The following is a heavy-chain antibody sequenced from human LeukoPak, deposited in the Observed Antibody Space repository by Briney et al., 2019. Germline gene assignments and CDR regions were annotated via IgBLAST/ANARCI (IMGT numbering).Heavy chain of an antibody. CDR2: ISYDGSNK. V-gene: IGHV3-30-3*01. CDR3: AKDSNGLYGTSYILDY. CDR1: GFTFSSYA. Sequence: GGSLRLSCAASGFTFSSYAMHWVRQAPGKGLEWVAVISYDGSNKYYADSVKGRFTISRDNSKNTLYLQMNSLRTEDTAVYYCAKDSNGLYGTSYILDYWGQGTQVTVSS. J-gene: IGHJ4*02. D-gene: IGHD2-2*01.